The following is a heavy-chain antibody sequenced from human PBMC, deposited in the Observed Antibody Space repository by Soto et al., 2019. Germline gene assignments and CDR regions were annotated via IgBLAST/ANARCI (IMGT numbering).Heavy chain of an antibody. CDR1: GFTFSSYS. CDR3: ARMGSSQYYYYGMDV. D-gene: IGHD6-6*01. CDR2: ISSSSSYI. V-gene: IGHV3-21*01. Sequence: EVQLVESGGGLVKPGGSLRLSCAASGFTFSSYSMNWVRQAPGKGLEWVSSISSSSSYIYYADSVKGRFTITRDNANNSLYLHMNSLRAEDTAVYYCARMGSSQYYYYGMDVWGQGTTVTVSS. J-gene: IGHJ6*02.